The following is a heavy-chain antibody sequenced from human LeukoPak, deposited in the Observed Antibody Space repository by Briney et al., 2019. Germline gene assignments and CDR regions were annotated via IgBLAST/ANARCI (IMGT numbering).Heavy chain of an antibody. CDR2: IYSGGST. J-gene: IGHJ4*02. CDR1: GFTVNRNY. Sequence: GASLRLSCAAPGFTVNRNYMTWVRQAPGKGLEWISVIYSGGSTYYADSVEGRFTISRDNSTSTLYLQMNSLRAEDTAVYYCATSSGWSYFFDYWGQGIFVTVSS. V-gene: IGHV3-53*01. D-gene: IGHD6-19*01. CDR3: ATSSGWSYFFDY.